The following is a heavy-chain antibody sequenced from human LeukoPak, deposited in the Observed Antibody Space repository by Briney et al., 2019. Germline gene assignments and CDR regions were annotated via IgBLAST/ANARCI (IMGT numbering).Heavy chain of an antibody. V-gene: IGHV3-23*01. CDR2: ITTGGPNT. CDR1: GFTFSSYT. Sequence: PGGSLRLSCTASGFTFSSYTMSWVRQAPGKGLKWVSTITTGGPNTYYADSVKGRFTVSRDNAKNSLYLQMNSLRDEDTAVYYCARGDGDYEAFDIWGQGTMVTVSS. CDR3: ARGDGDYEAFDI. J-gene: IGHJ3*02. D-gene: IGHD4-17*01.